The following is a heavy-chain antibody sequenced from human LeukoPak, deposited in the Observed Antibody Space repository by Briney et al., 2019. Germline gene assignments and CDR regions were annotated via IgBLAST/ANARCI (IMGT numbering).Heavy chain of an antibody. D-gene: IGHD2-15*01. J-gene: IGHJ6*02. V-gene: IGHV4-59*01. CDR1: GGSISSYY. CDR3: ARVGCSGGSCYSSAIYYYGMDV. CDR2: IYYSGST. Sequence: SETLSLTCTVSGGSISSYYWSWIRQPPGKGLEWIGYIYYSGSTNYNPSLKSRVTISVDTSKNQFSLKLSPVTAADTAVYYCARVGCSGGSCYSSAIYYYGMDVWGQGATVTVSS.